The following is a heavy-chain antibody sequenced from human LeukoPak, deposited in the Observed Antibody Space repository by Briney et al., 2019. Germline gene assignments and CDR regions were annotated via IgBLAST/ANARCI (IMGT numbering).Heavy chain of an antibody. Sequence: ASVKVSCKASGYTFTGYYMHWVRQAPGQGLEWMGWINPNSGGTNYAQKFQGRVTMTRDTSISTAYMELSRLRSDDTAAYYCAREILSRWYSGYDYYPYFDYWGQGTLVTVSS. D-gene: IGHD5-12*01. CDR3: AREILSRWYSGYDYYPYFDY. CDR2: INPNSGGT. CDR1: GYTFTGYY. J-gene: IGHJ4*02. V-gene: IGHV1-2*02.